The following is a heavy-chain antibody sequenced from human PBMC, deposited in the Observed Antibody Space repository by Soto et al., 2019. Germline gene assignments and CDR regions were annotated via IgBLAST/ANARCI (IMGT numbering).Heavy chain of an antibody. V-gene: IGHV4-4*02. CDR2: IYRTGST. Sequence: SETLSLTCAVSGGSFTSNNWWTWVRQPPGQGLEWIGEIYRTGSTNYNPSLKSRVTISLDKSENQFSLKVTSLTAADTAVYYCASRAPGTSVDSWGQGTWVPVS. CDR3: ASRAPGTSVDS. J-gene: IGHJ5*01. CDR1: GGSFTSNNW. D-gene: IGHD1-7*01.